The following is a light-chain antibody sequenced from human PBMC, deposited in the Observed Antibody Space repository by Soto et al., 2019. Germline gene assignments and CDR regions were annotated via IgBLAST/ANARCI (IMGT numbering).Light chain of an antibody. CDR1: QSVSSSY. Sequence: NGVTQSPGTLALSPRERATLSCRASQSVSSSYLAWYQQKPGQAPRLLIYGASSRATGIPDRYSGSGSGTDFTLTISSLQPEDFGIYYCQQSYITPQTFGQGTKVDI. CDR3: QQSYITPQT. J-gene: IGKJ1*01. CDR2: GAS. V-gene: IGKV3-20*01.